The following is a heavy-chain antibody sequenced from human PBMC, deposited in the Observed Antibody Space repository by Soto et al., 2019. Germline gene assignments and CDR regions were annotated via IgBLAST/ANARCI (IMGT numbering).Heavy chain of an antibody. CDR1: GYTFTNYA. CDR3: ARDLPYYDILTGYYYGMDV. Sequence: ASVKVSCKASGYTFTNYAIHWVRQAPGQRLEWMGWINAGNGKTKYSQNFQGRVTITRDTSASIAYMEVNSLRSEDTAVYYCARDLPYYDILTGYYYGMDVWGQGTTVTVSS. J-gene: IGHJ6*02. D-gene: IGHD3-9*01. CDR2: INAGNGKT. V-gene: IGHV1-3*01.